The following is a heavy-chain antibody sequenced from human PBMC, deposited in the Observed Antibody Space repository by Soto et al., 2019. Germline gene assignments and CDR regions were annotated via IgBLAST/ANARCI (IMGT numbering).Heavy chain of an antibody. CDR3: ASTSH. Sequence: QVLLVESGGDVVQPGKSLRLSCAASGFPFSSFGLHWVRQAPGKGPEWVAVISADGSQKFYADSVMGRFTISRDNLRNTLFLQMNTLGPADTAVYYCASTSHWGQGTQVTVSS. V-gene: IGHV3-30*03. CDR1: GFPFSSFG. J-gene: IGHJ4*02. CDR2: ISADGSQK.